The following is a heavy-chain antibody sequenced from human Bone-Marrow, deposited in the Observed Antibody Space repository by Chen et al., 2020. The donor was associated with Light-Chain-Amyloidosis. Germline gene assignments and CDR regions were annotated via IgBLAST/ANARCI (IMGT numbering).Heavy chain of an antibody. D-gene: IGHD6-13*01. CDR2: IMPIFGST. CDR1: GGSFSSYA. J-gene: IGHJ4*02. V-gene: IGHV1-69*01. Sequence: QVQLVQSGAEVKKPGSSVKVSCKASGGSFSSYAVNCVRQAPGQGLDWMGGIMPIFGSTNYAPKFQGRVIITADESTSTAYMELSSLKSEDTAVYYCARDSTSSSLDYWGQGTLVTVSS. CDR3: ARDSTSSSLDY.